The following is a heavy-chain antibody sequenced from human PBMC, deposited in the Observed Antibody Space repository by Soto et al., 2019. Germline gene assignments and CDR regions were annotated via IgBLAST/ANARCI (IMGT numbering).Heavy chain of an antibody. V-gene: IGHV4-31*03. CDR3: ARDLTYYDFWSGETNADAFDI. CDR2: IYYSGST. CDR1: GGSISSGGYY. Sequence: QVQLQESGPGLVKPSQTLSLTCTVSGGSISSGGYYWSWIRQHPGKGLEWIGYIYYSGSTYYNPYLKRRVTISVDTSKNQFSPKLSSVTAADTAVYYCARDLTYYDFWSGETNADAFDIWGQGTMVTVSS. J-gene: IGHJ3*02. D-gene: IGHD3-3*01.